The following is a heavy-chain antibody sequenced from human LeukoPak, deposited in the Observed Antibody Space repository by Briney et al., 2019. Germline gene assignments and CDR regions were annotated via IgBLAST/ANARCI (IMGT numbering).Heavy chain of an antibody. D-gene: IGHD3-22*01. CDR1: GFDFTSYW. CDR2: IYPGDSDS. CDR3: ARLSKYYYDSSGYYLDY. Sequence: GESLKISCQGSGFDFTSYWIAWVRQMPGKGLEWMGIIYPGDSDSTYSPSFQGQVTISADKSISTAYLQWSSLKASDTAMYYCARLSKYYYDSSGYYLDYWGQGTLVTVSS. V-gene: IGHV5-51*01. J-gene: IGHJ4*02.